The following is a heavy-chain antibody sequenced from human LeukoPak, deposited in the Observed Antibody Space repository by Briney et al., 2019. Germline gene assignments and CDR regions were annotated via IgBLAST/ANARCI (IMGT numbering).Heavy chain of an antibody. V-gene: IGHV4-34*01. D-gene: IGHD3-3*01. CDR1: GGSFSGYY. J-gene: IGHJ3*02. Sequence: PSETLSLTCAVYGGSFSGYYWSWLRQPPAKGLEWIGEINHSGRTNYNPSLKSRVTISVGTSKSQFSLKLSSVTAADTAVYYCARPSGGDFWSGYFENDAFDIWGQGTMVTGPS. CDR3: ARPSGGDFWSGYFENDAFDI. CDR2: INHSGRT.